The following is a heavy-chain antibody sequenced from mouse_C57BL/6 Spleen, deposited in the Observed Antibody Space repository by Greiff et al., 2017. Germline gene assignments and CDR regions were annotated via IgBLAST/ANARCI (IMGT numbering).Heavy chain of an antibody. CDR2: ISSGGSYT. V-gene: IGHV5-6*02. J-gene: IGHJ2*01. CDR1: GFTFSSYG. CDR3: ARQRYDSSPKDY. D-gene: IGHD2-4*01. Sequence: EVKLVESGGDLVKPGGSLKLSCAASGFTFSSYGMSWVRQTPDKRLEWVATISSGGSYTYYPDSVKGRFTISRDNAKNTLYLQMSSLKSEDTAMYYCARQRYDSSPKDYWGQGTTLTVSS.